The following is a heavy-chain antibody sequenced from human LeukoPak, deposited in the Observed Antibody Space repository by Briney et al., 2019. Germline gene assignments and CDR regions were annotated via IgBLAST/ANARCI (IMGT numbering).Heavy chain of an antibody. CDR2: ISGSGGST. V-gene: IGHV3-23*01. Sequence: SGGSLRLSCAASGFTFSNYAMSWVRQAPGKGLEWVSTISGSGGSTYYADSVKGRFTISRDNSKNTLYLQMNSLRAEDTAVYYCAKGPGNYYDSSGYIDYWGQGTLVTVSS. CDR3: AKGPGNYYDSSGYIDY. D-gene: IGHD3-22*01. J-gene: IGHJ4*02. CDR1: GFTFSNYA.